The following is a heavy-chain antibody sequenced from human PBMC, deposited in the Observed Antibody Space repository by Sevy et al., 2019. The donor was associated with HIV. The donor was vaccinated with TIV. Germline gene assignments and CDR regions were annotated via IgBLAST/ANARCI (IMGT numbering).Heavy chain of an antibody. D-gene: IGHD3-3*01. CDR3: ARDKTILEGRYGMDV. J-gene: IGHJ6*02. CDR1: GFTFSNYN. Sequence: GGSLRLSCAASGFTFSNYNINWVRQSPGKGLEWVSFISTSSGYIYYADSVKGRFTISRDNANNSLYLQMNSLRAEDTAVYYCARDKTILEGRYGMDVWGQGTTVTVSS. CDR2: ISTSSGYI. V-gene: IGHV3-21*06.